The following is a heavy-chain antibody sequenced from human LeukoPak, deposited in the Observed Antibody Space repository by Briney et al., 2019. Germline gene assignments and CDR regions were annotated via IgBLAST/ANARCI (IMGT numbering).Heavy chain of an antibody. V-gene: IGHV4-34*01. CDR1: GGSFSGYY. CDR2: INHSGST. J-gene: IGHJ4*02. CDR3: ARHPTMITFGGVIVTHFDY. D-gene: IGHD3-16*02. Sequence: PSETLSLTCAVYGGSFSGYYWSWIRQPPGKGLEWIGEINHSGSTNYNPSLKSRVTISVDTSKNQFSLKLSSVTAADTAVYYCARHPTMITFGGVIVTHFDYWGQGTLVTVSS.